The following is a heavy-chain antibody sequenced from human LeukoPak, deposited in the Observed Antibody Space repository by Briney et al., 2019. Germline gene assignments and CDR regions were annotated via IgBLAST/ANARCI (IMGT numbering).Heavy chain of an antibody. CDR1: GFTVSSNY. J-gene: IGHJ4*02. CDR2: IYSGGST. Sequence: GGSLRLSCAASGFTVSSNYMSWVRQAPGKGLERVSVIYSGGSTYYADSVKGRFTISRDNSKNTLYLQMNSLRAEDTAVYYCARGPGDYDILTGWIPAHFDYWGQGTLVTVSS. D-gene: IGHD3-9*01. V-gene: IGHV3-53*01. CDR3: ARGPGDYDILTGWIPAHFDY.